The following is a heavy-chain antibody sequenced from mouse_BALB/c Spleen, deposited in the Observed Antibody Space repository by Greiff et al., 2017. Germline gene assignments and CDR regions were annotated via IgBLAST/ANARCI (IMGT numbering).Heavy chain of an antibody. CDR3: ARGEGIDYGDY. CDR1: GFTFSSYA. Sequence: DVHLVESGGGLVKPGGSLKLSCAASGFTFSSYAMSWVRQTPEKRLEWVASISSGGSTYYPDSVEGRFTISRDNARNILYLQMSSLRSEDTAMYYCARGEGIDYGDYWGQGTTLTVSS. D-gene: IGHD2-4*01. CDR2: ISSGGST. J-gene: IGHJ2*01. V-gene: IGHV5-6-5*01.